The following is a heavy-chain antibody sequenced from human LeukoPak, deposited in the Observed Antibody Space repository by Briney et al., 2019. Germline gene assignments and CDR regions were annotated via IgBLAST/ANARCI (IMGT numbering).Heavy chain of an antibody. Sequence: GASVKVSCKASGYTFTGYYMHWVRQAPGQGLEWMGWINPNSGGTNYAQKFQGRVTMTRDTSISTAYMELSRLRSDDTAVYYCARDLRVNSSPFGVWGQGTLVTVSS. CDR2: INPNSGGT. D-gene: IGHD6-13*01. CDR1: GYTFTGYY. V-gene: IGHV1-2*02. CDR3: ARDLRVNSSPFGV. J-gene: IGHJ4*02.